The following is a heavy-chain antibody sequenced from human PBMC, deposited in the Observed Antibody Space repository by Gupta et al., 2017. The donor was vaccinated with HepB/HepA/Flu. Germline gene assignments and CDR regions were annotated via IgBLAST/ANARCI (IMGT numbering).Heavy chain of an antibody. CDR1: GFTFSSYS. D-gene: IGHD6-19*01. J-gene: IGHJ4*02. CDR2: ISSSSSYI. Sequence: EVQLVESGGGLVKPGGSLRLSCAASGFTFSSYSMNWVRQAPGKGLEWVSSISSSSSYIYYADAVKGRFTISRDNAKNSLYLQMNRMRAEDTAVYYCATGEQWLAQFLDYWGQGTLVTVSS. V-gene: IGHV3-21*01. CDR3: ATGEQWLAQFLDY.